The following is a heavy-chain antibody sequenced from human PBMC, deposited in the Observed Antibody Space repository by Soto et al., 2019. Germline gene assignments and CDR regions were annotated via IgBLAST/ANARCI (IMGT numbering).Heavy chain of an antibody. D-gene: IGHD3-22*01. CDR1: GGTFSSSV. CDR3: ARLRYYFDSSGYPQAHSYSYYGMDV. CDR2: SISIFGTA. V-gene: IGHV1-69*13. Sequence: SVKVSCRASGGTFSSSVISWVREAPGQGLERMVVSISIFGTANYAQKFQGRVTITADESTCTAYMELSRLSSEDTAMYYCARLRYYFDSSGYPQAHSYSYYGMDVGGQGSTVTVSS. J-gene: IGHJ6*02.